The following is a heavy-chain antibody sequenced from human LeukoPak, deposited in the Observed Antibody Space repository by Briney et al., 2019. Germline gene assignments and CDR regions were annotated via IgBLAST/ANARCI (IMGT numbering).Heavy chain of an antibody. J-gene: IGHJ5*02. D-gene: IGHD4-11*01. CDR2: NYYSGST. CDR1: GRPFSRLH. Sequence: SDTLTLICSVSGRPFSRLHWRWIRQPPGKGLERLGYNYYSGSTNYNHSLKGRVTISVDTSKNQFSLNLTSVTAADTAVYYCARCNSNYVSWFDPWGQGTLVTVSS. V-gene: IGHV4-59*07. CDR3: ARCNSNYVSWFDP.